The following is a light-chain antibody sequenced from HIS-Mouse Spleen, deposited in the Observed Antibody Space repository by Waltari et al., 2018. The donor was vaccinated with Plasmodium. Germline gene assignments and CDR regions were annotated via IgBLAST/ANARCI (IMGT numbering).Light chain of an antibody. Sequence: TQSPSSFSASTGDRVTITCRASQGISSYLAWYQQKPGKAPKLLIYAASTLQSGVPSRFSGSGSGTDFTLTISCLQSEDFATYYCQQYYSYPLPFGGGTKVEIK. CDR1: QGISSY. CDR2: AAS. CDR3: QQYYSYPLP. V-gene: IGKV1-8*01. J-gene: IGKJ4*01.